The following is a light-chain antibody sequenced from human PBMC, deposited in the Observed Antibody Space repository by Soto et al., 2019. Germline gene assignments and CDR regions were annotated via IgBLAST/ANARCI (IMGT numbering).Light chain of an antibody. CDR2: DAS. CDR1: PSVSNS. Sequence: ESVLTQSPATLSLSPGERATLSCRASPSVSNSLAWYQHKPGQAPRLLIYDASNRATGVPTRFSGSGSGTDFTLTISSLFPEDLAVYYCQQRNHLPAVTFCGGNRVAIK. V-gene: IGKV3-11*01. CDR3: QQRNHLPAVT. J-gene: IGKJ4*01.